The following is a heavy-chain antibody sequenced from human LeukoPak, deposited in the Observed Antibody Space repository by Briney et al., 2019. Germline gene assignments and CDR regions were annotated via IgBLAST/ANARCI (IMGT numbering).Heavy chain of an antibody. CDR1: GFTFSSYV. D-gene: IGHD3-3*01. Sequence: GGSLRLSCAASGFTFSSYVMHWVRQAPGKGLEWVADISYDGSNKYYADSVKGRFTISRDNSKNTLYLQMNSLRAEDTAVYYCVRGSLASGVVVYYYYYLDVWGKGTTVTVSS. V-gene: IGHV3-30*04. J-gene: IGHJ6*03. CDR3: VRGSLASGVVVYYYYYLDV. CDR2: ISYDGSNK.